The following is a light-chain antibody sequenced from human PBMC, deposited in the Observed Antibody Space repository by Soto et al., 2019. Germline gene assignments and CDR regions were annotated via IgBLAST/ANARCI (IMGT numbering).Light chain of an antibody. Sequence: DLPMTQSPSSVSASVGDRVTITCRASQGIRSWLAWYQQKPGKAPKLLIYAASSLQSGVPSRFSGSGSGTDFTLTISSLQPEDFATYYCQQANSFPWTFGQGSKVEIK. V-gene: IGKV1-12*02. CDR3: QQANSFPWT. CDR1: QGIRSW. J-gene: IGKJ1*01. CDR2: AAS.